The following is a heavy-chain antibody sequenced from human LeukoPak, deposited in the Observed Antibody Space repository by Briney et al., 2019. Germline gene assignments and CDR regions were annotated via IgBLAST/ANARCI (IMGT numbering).Heavy chain of an antibody. J-gene: IGHJ6*02. V-gene: IGHV3-30*18. CDR1: GFTFSSYG. Sequence: GGSLRLSCAASGFTFSSYGMHWVRQAPGKGLEWVAVISYDGSNKYYADSVKGRFTISRDNSKNTLYLQMNSLRAEDTAVYYCAKSIVLMVYASGYGMDVWGQGTTVTVSS. D-gene: IGHD2-8*01. CDR3: AKSIVLMVYASGYGMDV. CDR2: ISYDGSNK.